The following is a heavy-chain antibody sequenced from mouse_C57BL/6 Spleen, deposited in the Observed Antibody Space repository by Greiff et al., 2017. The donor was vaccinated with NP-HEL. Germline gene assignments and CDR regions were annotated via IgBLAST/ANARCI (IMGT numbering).Heavy chain of an antibody. V-gene: IGHV1-50*01. CDR2: IDPSDSYT. Sequence: VQLQQPGAELVKPGASVKLSCKASGYTFTSYWMQWVNQRPGQGLEWIGEIDPSDSYTNYNQKFKGKATLTVDTSSSTAYMQLSSLTSEDSAVYYCARPYYYGSSYGYFDVWGTGTTVTVSS. CDR1: GYTFTSYW. CDR3: ARPYYYGSSYGYFDV. D-gene: IGHD1-1*01. J-gene: IGHJ1*03.